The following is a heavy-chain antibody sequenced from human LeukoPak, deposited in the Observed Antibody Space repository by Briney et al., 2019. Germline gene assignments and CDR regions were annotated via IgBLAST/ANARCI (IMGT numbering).Heavy chain of an antibody. CDR1: GFTFSSSW. D-gene: IGHD1/OR15-1a*01. Sequence: GGSLRLSCAATGFTFSSSWMTWVRQAPGKGPEWLANISQDESTKNYVDSVKGRFTISRDNAKNSLYLQMNSLRAEDTAVYYCTRDIASQQFDYWGQGTLVTVSS. CDR2: ISQDESTK. CDR3: TRDIASQQFDY. J-gene: IGHJ4*02. V-gene: IGHV3-7*01.